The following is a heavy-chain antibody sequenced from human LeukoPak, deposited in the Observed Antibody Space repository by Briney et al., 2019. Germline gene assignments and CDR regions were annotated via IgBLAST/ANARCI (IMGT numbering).Heavy chain of an antibody. CDR1: GFTFSTFG. D-gene: IGHD2-15*01. J-gene: IGHJ3*02. Sequence: GGSLRLSCVASGFTFSTFGIHWVRQAPGKGLEWVALISYDGSYKSSADSVKGRFTISRDNSKNTLYLQMNSLRAEDTAVYYCARPGYCGGANCYSGAYDIWGQGTMVTVSS. CDR2: ISYDGSYK. V-gene: IGHV3-30*03. CDR3: ARPGYCGGANCYSGAYDI.